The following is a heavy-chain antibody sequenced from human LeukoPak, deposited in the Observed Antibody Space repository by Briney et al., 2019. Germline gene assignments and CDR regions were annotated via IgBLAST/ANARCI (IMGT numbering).Heavy chain of an antibody. Sequence: GGSLRLSCAASGFTFSSYSMNWVRQAPGKGLEWVSSISSSSSHIYYADSVKGRFTISRDNAKNSLYLQMNSLRVEDTAVYYCAKLAKYFYGSETYYFFEHWGQGTPVTASS. V-gene: IGHV3-21*01. CDR2: ISSSSSHI. CDR3: AKLAKYFYGSETYYFFEH. J-gene: IGHJ4*02. CDR1: GFTFSSYS. D-gene: IGHD3-10*01.